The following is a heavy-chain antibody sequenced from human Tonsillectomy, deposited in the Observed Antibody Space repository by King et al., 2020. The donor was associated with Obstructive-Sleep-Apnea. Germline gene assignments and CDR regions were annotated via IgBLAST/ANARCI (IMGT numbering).Heavy chain of an antibody. Sequence: VQLVESGGGVVQPGRSLRLSCAASGFTFSSYGMHWVRQAPGKGLEWGAVISYDESNKLYADSVKGRFTISRDTSKNTVYLPMNSLRAEDTAVYYCAKEDTSGWYGIDQWGQGTLVTVSS. CDR3: AKEDTSGWYGIDQ. V-gene: IGHV3-30*18. CDR1: GFTFSSYG. D-gene: IGHD6-19*01. J-gene: IGHJ4*02. CDR2: ISYDESNK.